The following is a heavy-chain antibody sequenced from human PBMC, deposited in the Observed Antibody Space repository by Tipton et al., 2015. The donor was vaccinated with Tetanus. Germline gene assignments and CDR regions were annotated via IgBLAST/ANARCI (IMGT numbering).Heavy chain of an antibody. CDR3: ARERHLDY. CDR1: GYTFTSYD. CDR2: MNPNSGAT. J-gene: IGHJ4*02. Sequence: QLVQSGPEVKKPGASVKVSCKASGYTFTSYDINWVRQATGQGLEWMGWMNPNSGATNYAQKFQGRVTMTRDTSISTAYMELGSLRSDDTAVYYCARERHLDYWGQGTLVIVSS. V-gene: IGHV1-2*02. D-gene: IGHD1-1*01.